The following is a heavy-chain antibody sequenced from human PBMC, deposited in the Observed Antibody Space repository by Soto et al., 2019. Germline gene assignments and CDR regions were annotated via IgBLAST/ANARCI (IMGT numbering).Heavy chain of an antibody. CDR2: IYHSGST. D-gene: IGHD1-26*01. V-gene: IGHV4-4*02. J-gene: IGHJ6*02. Sequence: SETLSLTCAVSGGSISSSNWWSWVRQPPGKGLEWIGEIYHSGSTNYNPSLKSRVTVSVDKPKNQFSLKLSSVTAADTAVYYCARVGESKYRNLYYYYYYGMDVWGQGTTVTVSS. CDR1: GGSISSSNW. CDR3: ARVGESKYRNLYYYYYYGMDV.